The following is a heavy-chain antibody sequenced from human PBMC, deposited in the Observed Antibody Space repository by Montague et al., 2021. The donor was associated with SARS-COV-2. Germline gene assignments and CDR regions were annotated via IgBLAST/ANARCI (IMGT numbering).Heavy chain of an antibody. Sequence: SETLSLTCTVSGGSISSFYWSWFRQPLGKGLEWIGYISDSGSTNYNPSLTSRVTMSVDTSKNQFSLTVNSVTAADTAVYYCARHYSATLPAVYWGQGTLVTVSS. CDR2: ISDSGST. CDR1: GGSISSFY. D-gene: IGHD2-15*01. CDR3: ARHYSATLPAVY. J-gene: IGHJ4*02. V-gene: IGHV4-59*08.